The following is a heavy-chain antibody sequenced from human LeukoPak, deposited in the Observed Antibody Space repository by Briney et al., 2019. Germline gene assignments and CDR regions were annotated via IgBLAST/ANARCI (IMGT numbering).Heavy chain of an antibody. Sequence: GRSLRLSCAASGFTFDDYAMHWVRQAPGKGLEWVSGISWNGGSIGYADSVKGRFTISRDNAKNSLYLQMNSLRAEDTALYYCATSPTYYYDSSGPTPYYFDYWGQGTLVTVST. CDR1: GFTFDDYA. CDR2: ISWNGGSI. J-gene: IGHJ4*02. CDR3: ATSPTYYYDSSGPTPYYFDY. V-gene: IGHV3-9*01. D-gene: IGHD3-22*01.